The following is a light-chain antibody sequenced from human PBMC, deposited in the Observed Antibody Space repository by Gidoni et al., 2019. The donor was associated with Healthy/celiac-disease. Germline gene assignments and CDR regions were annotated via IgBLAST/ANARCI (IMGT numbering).Light chain of an antibody. V-gene: IGKV3-20*01. CDR1: LSVSSSY. J-gene: IGKJ2*03. Sequence: IVLTQSPGTLSLSPGERATLSCRASLSVSSSYLAWYQQKPGQAPRLLIYGASSRATGIPDRFSGSGSGTDFTLTISRLEPEDFAVYYCQQYGSSPSFGQXTKLEIK. CDR2: GAS. CDR3: QQYGSSPS.